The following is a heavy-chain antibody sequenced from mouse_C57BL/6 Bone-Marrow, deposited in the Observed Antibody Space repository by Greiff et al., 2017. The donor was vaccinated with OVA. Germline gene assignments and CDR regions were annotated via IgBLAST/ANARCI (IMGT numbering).Heavy chain of an antibody. CDR1: GFTFSDYG. Sequence: EVKVVESGGGLVKPGGSLKLSCAASGFTFSDYGMHWVRQAPEKGLEWVAYISSGSSTIYYADPVKGRFTISRDNAKNTLFLQMTSLRSEDTAMYYCARRDYGSTWFAYWGQGTLVTVSA. D-gene: IGHD1-1*01. CDR2: ISSGSSTI. CDR3: ARRDYGSTWFAY. J-gene: IGHJ3*01. V-gene: IGHV5-17*01.